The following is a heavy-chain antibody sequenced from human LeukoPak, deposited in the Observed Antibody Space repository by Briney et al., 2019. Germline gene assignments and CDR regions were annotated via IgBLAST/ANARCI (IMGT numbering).Heavy chain of an antibody. J-gene: IGHJ4*02. V-gene: IGHV3-21*01. CDR1: GFTFSSYS. D-gene: IGHD3-9*01. CDR2: ISSSSGYI. Sequence: GGSLRLSCAASGFTFSSYSMNWVRQAPGKGLEWVSSISSSSGYIYYADSVKGRFTISRDNAKNSLYLQMNSLRAEDTAVYYCARGLRGSAYDILTGYYTDIDYWGQGTLVTVSS. CDR3: ARGLRGSAYDILTGYYTDIDY.